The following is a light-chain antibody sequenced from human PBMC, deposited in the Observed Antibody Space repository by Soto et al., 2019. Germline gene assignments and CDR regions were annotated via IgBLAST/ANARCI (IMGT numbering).Light chain of an antibody. CDR1: QSVNNRY. V-gene: IGKV3-20*01. CDR2: GAS. J-gene: IGKJ1*01. CDR3: QHYGSSPWT. Sequence: EIVLTQSPGTLSLSPGERATLSCRASQSVNNRYLAWYQQEPGQAPRLLIYGASSRATGIPDRFSGSGSGTDFTLTISRLEPEDFAVYYCQHYGSSPWTFGQGTKVEIK.